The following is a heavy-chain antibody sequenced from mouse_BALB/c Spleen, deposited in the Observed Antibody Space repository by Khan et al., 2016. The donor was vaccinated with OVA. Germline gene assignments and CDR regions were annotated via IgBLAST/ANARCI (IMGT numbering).Heavy chain of an antibody. CDR2: ISYSGVT. J-gene: IGHJ2*01. V-gene: IGHV3-2*02. D-gene: IGHD1-1*01. CDR1: GYSITSGYA. CDR3: ARGNYYGYYFDY. Sequence: EVQLLETGPGLVKPSQSLSLTCTVTGYSITSGYARNWIRQFPGNKLEWMGYISYSGVTSYTPSLKSRISITRDTSKNQFFLQLNSVTTEDTATYYCARGNYYGYYFDYWGQGTTLTVSS.